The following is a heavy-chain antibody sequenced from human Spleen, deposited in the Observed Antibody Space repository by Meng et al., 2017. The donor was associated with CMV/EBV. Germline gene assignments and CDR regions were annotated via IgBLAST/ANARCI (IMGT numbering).Heavy chain of an antibody. CDR3: AGEIDI. D-gene: IGHD2-21*01. CDR1: GTSFSDYS. CDR2: IKHRGST. V-gene: IGHV4-34*01. Sequence: SETLSLTCAVYGTSFSDYSWTWIRHSPRKGLEWIGQIKHRGSTNFNPSLMGRVTMSVDSSKEQFSLRLTSVTAADTAVYYCAGEIDIWGQGAAVTVSS. J-gene: IGHJ4*02.